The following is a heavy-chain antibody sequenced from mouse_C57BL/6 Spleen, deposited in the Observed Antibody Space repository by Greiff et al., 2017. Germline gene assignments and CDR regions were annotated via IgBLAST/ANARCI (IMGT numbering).Heavy chain of an antibody. CDR1: GFTFSDYG. Sequence: EVQLVESGGGLVKPGGSLKLSCAASGFTFSDYGMHWVRQAPEKGLEWVAYISSGSSTIYYADTVKGRFTISRDNAKNTLFLQMTSLRSEDTAMYYCAKNYGSRGGYWYFDVWGTGTTVTVSS. V-gene: IGHV5-17*01. CDR3: AKNYGSRGGYWYFDV. D-gene: IGHD1-1*01. J-gene: IGHJ1*03. CDR2: ISSGSSTI.